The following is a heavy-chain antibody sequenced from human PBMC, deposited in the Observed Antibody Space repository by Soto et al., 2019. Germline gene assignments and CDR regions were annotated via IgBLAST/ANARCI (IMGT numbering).Heavy chain of an antibody. J-gene: IGHJ5*01. V-gene: IGHV1-18*01. CDR2: INAYNGNT. CDR3: ARGRILDS. CDR1: VYSFTSYD. Sequence: VKVSCKASVYSFTSYDISWVRQAPGQGLEWMGRINAYNGNTNYAQKFQGRVTMTTDSSTSTAVMELRSLRSDDTAVYYCARGRILDSWGQGTLVTVSS.